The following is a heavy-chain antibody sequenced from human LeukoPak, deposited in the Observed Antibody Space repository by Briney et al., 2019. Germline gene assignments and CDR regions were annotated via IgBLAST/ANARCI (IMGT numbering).Heavy chain of an antibody. CDR1: GYKFTNYW. V-gene: IGHV5-51*01. CDR3: ARALRTGQGDYVPVL. J-gene: IGHJ4*02. D-gene: IGHD4-17*01. Sequence: GESLKISCKAYGYKFTNYWIVWVRQMPGKGLEWMTIIYPGDSETRYSPSFQGQVAISADKSIGTMYLQWSSLKASDTAMYYCARALRTGQGDYVPVLWGQGTLVIVSS. CDR2: IYPGDSET.